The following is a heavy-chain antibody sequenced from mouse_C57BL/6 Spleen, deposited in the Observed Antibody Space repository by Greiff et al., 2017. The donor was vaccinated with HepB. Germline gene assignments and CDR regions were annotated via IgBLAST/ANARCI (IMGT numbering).Heavy chain of an antibody. V-gene: IGHV1-22*01. Sequence: EVQLQQSGPELVKPGASVKMSCKASGYTFTDYNMHWVKQSHGKSLEWIGYINPNNGGTSYNHKFKGKATLTVNKSSSTAYMELRSLTSEDSAVEYCARTGYYGSSYDYWGQGTTLTVSS. J-gene: IGHJ2*01. CDR3: ARTGYYGSSYDY. CDR2: INPNNGGT. CDR1: GYTFTDYN. D-gene: IGHD1-1*01.